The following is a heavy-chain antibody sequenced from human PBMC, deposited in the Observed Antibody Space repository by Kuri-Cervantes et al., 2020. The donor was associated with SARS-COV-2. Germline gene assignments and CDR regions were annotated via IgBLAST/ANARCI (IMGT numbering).Heavy chain of an antibody. V-gene: IGHV3-33*08. CDR3: EREGIQLWAGIYYYYYGMDV. CDR1: GFTFSSYG. J-gene: IGHJ6*02. CDR2: IWYDGSNK. Sequence: LSLTCAASGFTFSSYGMHWVRQAPGKGLEWVVVIWYDGSNKYYADSVKGRFTISRDNSKNTLYLQMNSLRAEDTAVYYCEREGIQLWAGIYYYYYGMDVWGQGTTVTVSS. D-gene: IGHD5-18*01.